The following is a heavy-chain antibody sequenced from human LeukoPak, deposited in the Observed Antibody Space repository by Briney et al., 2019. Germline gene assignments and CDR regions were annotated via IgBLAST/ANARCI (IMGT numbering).Heavy chain of an antibody. CDR1: GFTFSGYS. J-gene: IGHJ6*03. D-gene: IGHD6-19*01. CDR3: AKNALMFSSGWYYYYYMDV. Sequence: GGSLRLSCAASGFTFSGYSMNWVRQAPGKGLEWVSAISGSGGSTYYADSVKGRFTISRDNSKNTLYLQMNSLRAEDTAVYYCAKNALMFSSGWYYYYYMDVWGKGTTVTVSS. CDR2: ISGSGGST. V-gene: IGHV3-23*01.